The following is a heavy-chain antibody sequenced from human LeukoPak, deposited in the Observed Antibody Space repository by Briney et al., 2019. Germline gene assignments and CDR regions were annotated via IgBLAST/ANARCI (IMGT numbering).Heavy chain of an antibody. Sequence: GGSLRLSCAASKFTFSSYAMSWVRQAPGKGLEWVSSISSSSSYIYYADSVKGRFTISRDNAKNSLYLQMNSLRAEDTAVYYCARDLLPIAARDLFDYWGQGTLVTVSS. D-gene: IGHD6-6*01. CDR3: ARDLLPIAARDLFDY. J-gene: IGHJ4*02. CDR2: ISSSSSYI. V-gene: IGHV3-21*01. CDR1: KFTFSSYA.